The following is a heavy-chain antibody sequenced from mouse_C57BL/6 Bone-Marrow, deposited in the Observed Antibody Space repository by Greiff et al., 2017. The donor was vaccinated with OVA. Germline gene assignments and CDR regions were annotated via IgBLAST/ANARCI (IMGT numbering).Heavy chain of an antibody. CDR2: IRSKSNNYAT. CDR1: GFSFNTYA. J-gene: IGHJ4*01. CDR3: VRHSVVKYYAMDY. Sequence: EVKLVESGGGLVQPQGSLKLSCAASGFSFNTYAMNWVRQAPGKGLEWVARIRSKSNNYATYYADSVKDRFTISRDDSESMLYLQMNNLKTEDTAMYYCVRHSVVKYYAMDYWGQGTSVTVSS. V-gene: IGHV10-1*01. D-gene: IGHD1-1*01.